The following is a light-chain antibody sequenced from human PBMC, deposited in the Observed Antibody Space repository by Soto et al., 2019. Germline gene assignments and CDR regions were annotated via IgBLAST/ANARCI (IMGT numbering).Light chain of an antibody. Sequence: LKLSPGTLSFSPWETATLPPTAIQRVSSSYLAWYQQKPGQDPRLLIYGASSRATGIPDRLSGSGSGTDFTLTISSLEPEDFAVYYCQQYGSSPPITFGQGTRLEIK. V-gene: IGKV3-20*01. J-gene: IGKJ5*01. CDR2: GAS. CDR3: QQYGSSPPIT. CDR1: QRVSSSY.